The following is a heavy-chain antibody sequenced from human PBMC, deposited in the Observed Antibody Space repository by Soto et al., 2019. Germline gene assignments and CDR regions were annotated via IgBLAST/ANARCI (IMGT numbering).Heavy chain of an antibody. CDR1: GFTFDDYA. V-gene: IGHV3-9*01. J-gene: IGHJ4*02. Sequence: EVQLVESGGGLVQPGRSLRLSCAASGFTFDDYAMHWVRRAPGKGLEWVSGISWNSGSIGYADSVKGRFTISRDNAKNSLYLQMNSLRAEDTALYYCAKGQQLVKGRFDYWGQGTLVTVSS. D-gene: IGHD6-13*01. CDR2: ISWNSGSI. CDR3: AKGQQLVKGRFDY.